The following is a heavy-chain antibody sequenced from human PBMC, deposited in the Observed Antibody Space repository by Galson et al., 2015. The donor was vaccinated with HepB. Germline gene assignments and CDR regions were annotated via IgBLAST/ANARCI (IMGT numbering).Heavy chain of an antibody. D-gene: IGHD3-9*01. V-gene: IGHV1-18*04. CDR1: GYTFTGYY. CDR3: ARGGLRYYDILTAMD. J-gene: IGHJ4*02. CDR2: IGAYNGNT. Sequence: SVKVSCKASGYTFTGYYMHWVRQAPGQGLEWMGWIGAYNGNTNYAQKLQGRVTMTTDASTSTAYMELRSLRSDDTAVYYCARGGLRYYDILTAMDWGQGTLVTVSS.